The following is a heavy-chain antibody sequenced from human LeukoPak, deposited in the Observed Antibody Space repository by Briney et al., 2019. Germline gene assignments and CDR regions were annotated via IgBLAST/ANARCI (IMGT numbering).Heavy chain of an antibody. CDR1: GFTFSSYA. Sequence: GGSLRLSCAASGFTFSSYAMSWVRQAPGKGLEWVSAISGSGGSTYYADSVKGRFTISRDNSKNTLYLQMNSLRAEDTAVYYCAKSLHIGYCSSTSCRTPFDYWGQGTLVTVSS. V-gene: IGHV3-23*01. J-gene: IGHJ4*02. CDR2: ISGSGGST. D-gene: IGHD2-2*01. CDR3: AKSLHIGYCSSTSCRTPFDY.